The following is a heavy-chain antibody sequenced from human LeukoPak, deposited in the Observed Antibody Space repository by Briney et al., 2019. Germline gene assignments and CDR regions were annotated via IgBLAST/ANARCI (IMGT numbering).Heavy chain of an antibody. D-gene: IGHD7-27*01. CDR3: ASSRNTGGYFDY. CDR1: GGSFSGYY. Sequence: PSETLSLTCAVYGGSFSGYYWSWLRQPPGKGLEWIGEINHSGSTNYNPSLKSRVTISVDTSKNQFSLTLSSVTAADTAVYYCASSRNTGGYFDYWGQGTLVTVSS. CDR2: INHSGST. J-gene: IGHJ4*02. V-gene: IGHV4-34*01.